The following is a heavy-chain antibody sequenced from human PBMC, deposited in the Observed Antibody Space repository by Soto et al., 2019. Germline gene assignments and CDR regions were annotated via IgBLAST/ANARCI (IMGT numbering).Heavy chain of an antibody. CDR1: CRSFTGYY. Sequence: SATLSLTCAVNCRSFTGYYWSWLRQPPGKGLEWIGEINHSGSTNYNPSLKSRVTISVDTSKNQFSLKLSSVTAADTAVYYCASWVYYDFSSNWFDPWGQGTLVS. D-gene: IGHD3-3*01. CDR2: INHSGST. V-gene: IGHV4-34*01. J-gene: IGHJ5*02. CDR3: ASWVYYDFSSNWFDP.